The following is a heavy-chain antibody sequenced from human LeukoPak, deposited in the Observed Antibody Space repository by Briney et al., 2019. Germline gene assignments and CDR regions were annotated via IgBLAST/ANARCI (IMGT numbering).Heavy chain of an antibody. V-gene: IGHV1-2*02. CDR1: GYTFTGYY. CDR3: ARGYCSGGSCYRFDY. CDR2: INPNSGGT. J-gene: IGHJ4*02. Sequence: ASVKVSCKASGYTFTGYYMHWVRQAPGQGLEWMGWINPNSGGTNYAQKFQGRVTMTRDTSISTAYMELSRLSSDDTAVYYCARGYCSGGSCYRFDYWGQGTLVTVSS. D-gene: IGHD2-15*01.